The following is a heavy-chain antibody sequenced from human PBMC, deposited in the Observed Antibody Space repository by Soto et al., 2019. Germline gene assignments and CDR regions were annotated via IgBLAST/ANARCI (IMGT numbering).Heavy chain of an antibody. CDR1: GGSISSGGYS. CDR2: IYHSGST. Sequence: SETLSLTCAVSGGSISSGGYSWSWIRQPPGKGLEWIGYIYHSGSTYYNPSLKSRVTISVDTSKNQFSLKLSSVTAADTAVYYCARGDAIAAPDKGAFDIWGQGTMVTVSS. CDR3: ARGDAIAAPDKGAFDI. D-gene: IGHD6-13*01. J-gene: IGHJ3*02. V-gene: IGHV4-30-2*05.